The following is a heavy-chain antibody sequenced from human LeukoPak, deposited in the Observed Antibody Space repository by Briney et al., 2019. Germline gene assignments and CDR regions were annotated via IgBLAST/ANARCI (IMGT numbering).Heavy chain of an antibody. V-gene: IGHV1-69*06. J-gene: IGHJ6*04. CDR1: GGTFSSYA. CDR3: ARVAAADSFGMDV. Sequence: SVKVSCKASGGTFSSYAISWVRQAPGHGLEWMGGIIPIFGTANYAQKFQGRVTITADKSTSTAYMELSSLRSEDTAVYYCARVAAADSFGMDVWGKGTTVTVSS. D-gene: IGHD6-13*01. CDR2: IIPIFGTA.